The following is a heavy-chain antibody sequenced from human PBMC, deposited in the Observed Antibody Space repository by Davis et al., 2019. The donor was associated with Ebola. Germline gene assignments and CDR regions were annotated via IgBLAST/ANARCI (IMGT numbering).Heavy chain of an antibody. V-gene: IGHV4-34*01. Sequence: PSETLSLTCAVYGGSFSGYYWSWIRQPPGKGLEWIGEINHSGSTNYNPSLKSRVTISVDTSKNQFSLKLSSVTAAGPAVYYCARTGYDILTGYPDYYGMDVWGQGTTVTVSS. CDR2: INHSGST. D-gene: IGHD3-9*01. CDR3: ARTGYDILTGYPDYYGMDV. CDR1: GGSFSGYY. J-gene: IGHJ6*02.